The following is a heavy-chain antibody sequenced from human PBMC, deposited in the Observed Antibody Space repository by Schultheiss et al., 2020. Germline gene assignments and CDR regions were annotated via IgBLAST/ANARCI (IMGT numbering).Heavy chain of an antibody. CDR1: GFTFSSYA. D-gene: IGHD2-2*02. CDR2: ISGSGGST. V-gene: IGHV3-23*01. J-gene: IGHJ4*02. Sequence: GGSLRLSCAASGFTFSSYAMSWVRQAPGKGLEWVSAISGSGGSTYYADSVKGRFTISRDNSKNTLYLQMNSLRAEDTAVYYCAKGGEGQLLYGAFDYWGQGTVVTVSS. CDR3: AKGGEGQLLYGAFDY.